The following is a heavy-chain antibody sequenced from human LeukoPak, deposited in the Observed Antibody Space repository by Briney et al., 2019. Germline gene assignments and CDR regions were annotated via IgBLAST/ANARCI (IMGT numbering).Heavy chain of an antibody. V-gene: IGHV3-7*01. J-gene: IGHJ4*02. CDR2: MKYDGSEK. CDR3: ARDIAAAGLFFDY. Sequence: GGSLRLSCAASGFTFSSYWMSWVRQAPGKGLGWVANMKYDGSEKDYVDSVKGRFTISRDNAKNSLYLQMNSLRAEDTAVYYCARDIAAAGLFFDYWGQGTLVTVSS. CDR1: GFTFSSYW. D-gene: IGHD6-13*01.